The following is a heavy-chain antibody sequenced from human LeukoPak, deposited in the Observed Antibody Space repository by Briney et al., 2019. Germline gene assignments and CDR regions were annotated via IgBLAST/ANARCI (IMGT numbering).Heavy chain of an antibody. D-gene: IGHD3-3*01. Sequence: PGGSLRLPCVAPVLTLSNYWMRWVRQAPGQGLEWVATIKPDASEKYYVDSVKGRFTISRDNAKRSLYLQMDSLRAEDTAVYYCARDASAYYWGQGTLVTVSS. J-gene: IGHJ4*02. V-gene: IGHV3-7*01. CDR2: IKPDASEK. CDR1: VLTLSNYW. CDR3: ARDASAYY.